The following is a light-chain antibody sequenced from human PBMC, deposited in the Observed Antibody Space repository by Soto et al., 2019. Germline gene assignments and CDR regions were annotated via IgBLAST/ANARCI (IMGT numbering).Light chain of an antibody. Sequence: QSVLTQPPSVSGSPGHSVTISCTGTSSDVGSYNRVSWYQQPPGTAPKLMIYEVSNRPSGVPDRFSGSKSDNTASLTISGLQAEDEADYYCSSYTGTSTYVFGTGTKVTVL. CDR3: SSYTGTSTYV. CDR1: SSDVGSYNR. V-gene: IGLV2-18*02. CDR2: EVS. J-gene: IGLJ1*01.